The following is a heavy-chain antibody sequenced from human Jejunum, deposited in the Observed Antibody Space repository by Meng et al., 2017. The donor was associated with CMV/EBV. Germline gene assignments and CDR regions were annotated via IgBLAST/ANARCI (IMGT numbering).Heavy chain of an antibody. CDR2: IYIGGTT. J-gene: IGHJ4*02. CDR1: GFAFSDDA. D-gene: IGHD1-14*01. V-gene: IGHV3-23*03. CDR3: AKDRVPDSRFNFDH. Sequence: ASGFAFSDDAMNWVRQAPGKGLEWLSIIYIGGTTYYAASVKGRFTISRDNSKKTLYLQMNGLRVEDTAVYYCAKDRVPDSRFNFDHWGQGTLVTVSS.